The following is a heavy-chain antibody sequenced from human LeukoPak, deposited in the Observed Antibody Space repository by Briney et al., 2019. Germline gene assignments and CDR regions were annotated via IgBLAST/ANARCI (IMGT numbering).Heavy chain of an antibody. CDR1: GYTFTSYG. V-gene: IGHV1-18*01. Sequence: ASVKVSCKASGYTFTSYGISWVRQAPGQGLEWMGWISAYNGNTNYAQKLQGSGTMITDTSTSTAYMELRSLRSDDSAVYYCARVWAAGTFDYWGQGTLVTVSS. J-gene: IGHJ4*02. CDR3: ARVWAAGTFDY. D-gene: IGHD6-13*01. CDR2: ISAYNGNT.